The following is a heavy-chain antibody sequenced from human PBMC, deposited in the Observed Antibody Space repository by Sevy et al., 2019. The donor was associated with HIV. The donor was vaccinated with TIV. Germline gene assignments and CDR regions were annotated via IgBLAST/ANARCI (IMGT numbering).Heavy chain of an antibody. D-gene: IGHD3-10*01. J-gene: IGHJ4*01. V-gene: IGHV1-2*02. CDR3: ARASHFSGSYTNDY. CDR2: INPNNGGT. Sequence: ASVKVSCRASGYTFTDYYLHWVRQAPGQGLEWMGWINPNNGGTEYAQRFQGRVAMTRDTSISTVYMELSRLRSDDTAVYYCARASHFSGSYTNDYWGHGTLVTVSS. CDR1: GYTFTDYY.